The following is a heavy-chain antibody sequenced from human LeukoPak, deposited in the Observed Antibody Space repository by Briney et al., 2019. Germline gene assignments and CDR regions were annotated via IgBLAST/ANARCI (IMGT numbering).Heavy chain of an antibody. CDR3: AKTTSGYASSFAC. Sequence: GGSLRLSCAASGFTFDDYAMHWVRQAPGQGLEWVSGISWNGNSIDYADSVKGRFTISRDNAKNSLYLQMNSLRAEDSTLYFCAKTTSGYASSFACWGQGTLVTAYS. CDR2: ISWNGNSI. V-gene: IGHV3-9*01. J-gene: IGHJ4*02. D-gene: IGHD2-2*01. CDR1: GFTFDDYA.